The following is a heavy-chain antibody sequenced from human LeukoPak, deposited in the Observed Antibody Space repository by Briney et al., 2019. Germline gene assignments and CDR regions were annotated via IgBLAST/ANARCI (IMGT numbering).Heavy chain of an antibody. D-gene: IGHD5-18*01. J-gene: IGHJ4*02. CDR2: IYPGDSDT. Sequence: GESLKISCKGSGYSFTSYWIGWVRQMPGKGREWMGIIYPGDSDTRYSPSFQGQVTISADKSISTAYLQWSSLKASDTAMYYCAREEYSYGSRYYFDYWGQGTLVTVSS. V-gene: IGHV5-51*01. CDR1: GYSFTSYW. CDR3: AREEYSYGSRYYFDY.